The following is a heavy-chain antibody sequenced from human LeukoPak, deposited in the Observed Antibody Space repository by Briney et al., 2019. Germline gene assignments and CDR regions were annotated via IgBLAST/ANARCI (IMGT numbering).Heavy chain of an antibody. J-gene: IGHJ6*03. V-gene: IGHV1-69*05. Sequence: SVKVSCKASGGTFSSYAISWVRQAPGQWLEWMGGIIPIFGTANYAQKFQGRVTITTNESTSTAYMELSSLRSEDTAVYYCARAVERGYYMDVWGKGTTVTVSS. D-gene: IGHD5-24*01. CDR3: ARAVERGYYMDV. CDR2: IIPIFGTA. CDR1: GGTFSSYA.